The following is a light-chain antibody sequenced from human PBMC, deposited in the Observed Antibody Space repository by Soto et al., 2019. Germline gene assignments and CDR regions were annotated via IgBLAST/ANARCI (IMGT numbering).Light chain of an antibody. V-gene: IGKV2-28*01. CDR2: LGS. Sequence: DIVMTQSPLSLPVTPGEPASISCRSSQSLLHSNGYNYLDWYLQKPGQSPQLLIYLGSNRASGVPDRFSGSGSGTDFTLKISRAEAEDVGVYYCMQAQGTFGGGTKVEIK. CDR1: QSLLHSNGYNY. CDR3: MQAQGT. J-gene: IGKJ4*01.